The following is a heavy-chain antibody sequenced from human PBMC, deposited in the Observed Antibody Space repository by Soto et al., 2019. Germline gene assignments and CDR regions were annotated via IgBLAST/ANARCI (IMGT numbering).Heavy chain of an antibody. J-gene: IGHJ4*02. V-gene: IGHV3-9*01. CDR1: GFTFDDYA. CDR3: VYGDDEGFDY. CDR2: ISWNSGSI. D-gene: IGHD4-17*01. Sequence: EVQLVESGGGLVQPGRSLRLSCAASGFTFDDYAMHWVRQAPRKGLEWVSGISWNSGSIGYADSVNGRFTISRDNAKNSLYLQMNSLRAEDTALYYCVYGDDEGFDYWGQGTLVTVSS.